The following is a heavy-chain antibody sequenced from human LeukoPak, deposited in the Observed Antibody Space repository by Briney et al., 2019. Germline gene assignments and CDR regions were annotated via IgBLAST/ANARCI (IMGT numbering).Heavy chain of an antibody. J-gene: IGHJ2*01. Sequence: PSETLSLTCTVSGGSISGYCWSWFRQPPGKELEWIGYIYYSGNTNYNPTLKSRVTISVDTSKNQISLKLPSVTAADTAVYYCARVYWYFDLWGRGTLVTVSS. CDR2: IYYSGNT. CDR3: ARVYWYFDL. V-gene: IGHV4-59*08. CDR1: GGSISGYC.